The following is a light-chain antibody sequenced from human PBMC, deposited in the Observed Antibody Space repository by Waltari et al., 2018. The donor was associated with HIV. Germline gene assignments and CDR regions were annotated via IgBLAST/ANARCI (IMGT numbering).Light chain of an antibody. CDR3: QQYKTWALT. V-gene: IGKV4-1*01. J-gene: IGKJ4*01. CDR1: QSVLYNSNNKNY. Sequence: DIVMTQSPDSLAVSLGERATINCKSSQSVLYNSNNKNYLAWYQQKPGQPPKLLIYWESTRESGVSDRFRGSGSGTDFTLTSNSLQAEDFAVYYCQQYKTWALTFGGGTKVEIK. CDR2: WES.